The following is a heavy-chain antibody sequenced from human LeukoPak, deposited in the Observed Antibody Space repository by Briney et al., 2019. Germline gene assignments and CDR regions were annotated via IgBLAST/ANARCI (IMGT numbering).Heavy chain of an antibody. CDR1: GFTFSDYY. J-gene: IGHJ5*02. CDR2: VSSSGSTI. CDR3: ARYGSGSYTFEWFDP. Sequence: PGGSLRLSCAASGFTFSDYYMSWIRQAPGKGLEWVSYVSSSGSTIYYADSVKGRFTISRDNAKNSLYLQMNSLRAEDTAVYYCARYGSGSYTFEWFDPWGQGTLVTVSS. D-gene: IGHD3-10*01. V-gene: IGHV3-11*01.